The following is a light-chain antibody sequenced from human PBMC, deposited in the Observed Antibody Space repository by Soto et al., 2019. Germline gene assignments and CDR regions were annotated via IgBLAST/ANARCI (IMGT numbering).Light chain of an antibody. J-gene: IGLJ3*02. CDR1: SSNIGAGYD. CDR2: GNS. Sequence: QSVLTQPPSVSGAPGQRVTIPCTGSSSNIGAGYDVHWYQQLPGTAPKALMSGNSNRPSGVPDRFSGSKSGTSASLAITGLQAEDEADYYCQSFDSSLSAWVFGGGTKLTVL. CDR3: QSFDSSLSAWV. V-gene: IGLV1-40*01.